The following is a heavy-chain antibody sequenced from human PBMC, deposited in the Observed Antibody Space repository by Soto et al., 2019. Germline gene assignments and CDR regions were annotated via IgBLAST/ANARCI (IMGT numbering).Heavy chain of an antibody. CDR2: TRSNGEHT. J-gene: IGHJ6*02. D-gene: IGHD2-2*01. Sequence: LRLSCAGSGFTFSNFAMTWVRQAPGKGLEWVSTTRSNGEHTYYADSVKGRFTVSRDNSKNTPFLEMSSLRAEDTAVYFCAKDSKSVAVSAARVYGMDVWGQGTTVTVSS. CDR3: AKDSKSVAVSAARVYGMDV. V-gene: IGHV3-23*01. CDR1: GFTFSNFA.